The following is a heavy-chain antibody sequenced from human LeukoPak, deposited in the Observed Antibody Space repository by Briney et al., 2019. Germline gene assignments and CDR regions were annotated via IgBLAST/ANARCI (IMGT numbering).Heavy chain of an antibody. J-gene: IGHJ4*02. CDR3: ARQWYEETAMVDY. CDR1: GYSFTSYW. Sequence: GESLKISCEGSGYSFTSYWIAWVRQMPGKGLEWMGIIYPGDSDTRYSPSFQGQVTISADKSISTAYLQWRSLKASDTAMYYCARQWYEETAMVDYWGQGTLVTVSS. V-gene: IGHV5-51*01. D-gene: IGHD5-18*01. CDR2: IYPGDSDT.